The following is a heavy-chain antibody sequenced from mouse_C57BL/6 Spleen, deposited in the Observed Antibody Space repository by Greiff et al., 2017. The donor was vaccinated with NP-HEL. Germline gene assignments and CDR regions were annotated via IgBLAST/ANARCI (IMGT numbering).Heavy chain of an antibody. CDR2: ISYDGSN. V-gene: IGHV3-6*01. Sequence: VQLKESGPGLVKPSQSLSLTCSVTGYSITSGYYWNWIRQFPGNKLEWMGYISYDGSNNYNPSLKNRISITRDTSKNQFFLKLNSVTTEDTATYYCASLPEGDYWGQGTTLTVSS. CDR3: ASLPEGDY. J-gene: IGHJ2*01. CDR1: GYSITSGYY.